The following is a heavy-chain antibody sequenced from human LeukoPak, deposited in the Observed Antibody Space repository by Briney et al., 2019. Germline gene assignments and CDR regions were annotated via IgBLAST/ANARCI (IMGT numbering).Heavy chain of an antibody. CDR1: GSSFTSYW. CDR3: ARRLIAAAGTSFDY. Sequence: GESLKISCKVSGSSFTSYWIGWVRQMPGKGLEWMGIIYSGDSDTRYSPSFQGQVTISADKSISTAYLQWSSLKASDTAMYYCARRLIAAAGTSFDYWGQGTLVTVSS. J-gene: IGHJ4*02. V-gene: IGHV5-51*01. D-gene: IGHD6-13*01. CDR2: IYSGDSDT.